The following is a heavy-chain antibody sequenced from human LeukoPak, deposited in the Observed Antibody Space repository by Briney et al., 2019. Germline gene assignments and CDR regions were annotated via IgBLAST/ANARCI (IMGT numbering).Heavy chain of an antibody. D-gene: IGHD3-3*01. CDR1: GYTFTGYY. CDR3: ARASSDYDFWSGLYYFDY. V-gene: IGHV1-2*02. Sequence: ASVKVSCKASGYTFTGYYMHWVRQAPGRGLEWMGWINPNSGGTNYAQKFQGRVTMTRDTSISTAYMELSRLRSDDTAVYYCARASSDYDFWSGLYYFDYWGQGTLVTVSS. J-gene: IGHJ4*02. CDR2: INPNSGGT.